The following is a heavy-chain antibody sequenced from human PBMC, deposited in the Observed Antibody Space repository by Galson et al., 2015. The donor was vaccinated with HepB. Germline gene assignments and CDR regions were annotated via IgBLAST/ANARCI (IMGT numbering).Heavy chain of an antibody. CDR2: ISPSGDMS. CDR3: ARAKEGRGYFDY. D-gene: IGHD3-10*01. J-gene: IGHJ4*02. Sequence: SLRLSCAPSGFTFDYYAMTWVRQAPGKGLEWVSGISPSGDMSFVANSVRGRFTISRDNSRNVLYLHMKGLRVEDTAVYYCARAKEGRGYFDYWGQGTLVTVSS. V-gene: IGHV3-23*01. CDR1: GFTFDYYA.